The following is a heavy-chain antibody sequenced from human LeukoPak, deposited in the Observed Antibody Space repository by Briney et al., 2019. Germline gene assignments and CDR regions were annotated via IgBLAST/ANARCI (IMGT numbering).Heavy chain of an antibody. CDR1: GFTFSSYA. CDR3: ARSPAAGYYYGVDV. D-gene: IGHD6-13*01. Sequence: PGGSLRLSCAPSGFTFSSYAMHWVRQAPGKGLEWVAVISYDGSNTYYADSVKGRFTISRDNSKNTLYLQTNSLRAEDTAVYYCARSPAAGYYYGVDVWGQGTTVTVSS. CDR2: ISYDGSNT. J-gene: IGHJ6*02. V-gene: IGHV3-30-3*01.